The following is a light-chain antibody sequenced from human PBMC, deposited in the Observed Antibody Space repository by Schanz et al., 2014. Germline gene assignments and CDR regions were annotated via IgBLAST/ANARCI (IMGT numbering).Light chain of an antibody. Sequence: DIQMTQSPSSLSASVGDRVTITCQASQDISNDLNWYQQKPGKTPKLLIYDASNLEAGVPSRFSGSGSGTDFTLTISSLQPEDFATYFCQQHYIPPMAFGPGTKVEIK. V-gene: IGKV1-33*01. CDR2: DAS. CDR1: QDISND. J-gene: IGKJ1*01. CDR3: QQHYIPPMA.